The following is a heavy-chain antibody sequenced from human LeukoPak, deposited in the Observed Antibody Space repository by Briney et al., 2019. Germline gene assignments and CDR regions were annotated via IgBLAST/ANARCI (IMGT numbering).Heavy chain of an antibody. CDR2: ISGSGGST. J-gene: IGHJ4*02. V-gene: IGHV3-23*01. CDR3: AKTTGDIKRSNYFGY. CDR1: GFTFSSYA. D-gene: IGHD2-15*01. Sequence: GGSLRLSCAASGFTFSSYAMSWVRQAPGKGLEWVSAISGSGGSTYYADSVKGRFTISRDNSKNTLYLQMNSLRAEDTAVYYCAKTTGDIKRSNYFGYWGQGTLVTVSS.